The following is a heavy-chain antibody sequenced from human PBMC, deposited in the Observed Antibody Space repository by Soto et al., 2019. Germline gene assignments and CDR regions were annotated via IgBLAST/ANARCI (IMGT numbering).Heavy chain of an antibody. V-gene: IGHV1-2*02. CDR1: VYSFTGYY. CDR2: IIPHSGET. CDR3: ARETDGFTNADDDH. D-gene: IGHD2-8*01. Sequence: QVQLVQSGAEVKRPGASVKVSCKASVYSFTGYYMHWVRQAPGQGLEWMGWIIPHSGETNYAQKFQARVTLTRDTSISTAYMQLGGPTSDDTAVYYCARETDGFTNADDDHWGQGTLVTVSS. J-gene: IGHJ4*02.